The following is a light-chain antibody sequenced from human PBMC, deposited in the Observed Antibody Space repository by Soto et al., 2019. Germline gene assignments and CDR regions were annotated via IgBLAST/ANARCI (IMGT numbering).Light chain of an antibody. V-gene: IGKV3-15*01. CDR3: QQYNSWPPWIT. J-gene: IGKJ5*01. CDR1: QSVGSN. Sequence: EIVMTQSPATLSVSSGDRATLSCRASQSVGSNLAWYQQKAGQAPRLLIYDVSTRATGVPVRFGGSGSGTEFTLTISSLQSEDFAVYYCQQYNSWPPWITFGQGTRLEIK. CDR2: DVS.